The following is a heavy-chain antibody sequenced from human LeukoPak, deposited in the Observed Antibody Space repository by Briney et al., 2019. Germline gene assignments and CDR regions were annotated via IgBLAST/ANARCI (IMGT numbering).Heavy chain of an antibody. CDR1: GYTFTSYG. Sequence: ASVKVSCKASGYTFTSYGISWVRQAPGQGLEWMGWISAYNGNTNYAQKLQGRVTMTTDTSTSTAYMELRSLRSDDTAVYYCARDWCSGGSCYSRNSPNWFDPWGQGTPVTVSS. J-gene: IGHJ5*02. D-gene: IGHD2-15*01. CDR3: ARDWCSGGSCYSRNSPNWFDP. CDR2: ISAYNGNT. V-gene: IGHV1-18*01.